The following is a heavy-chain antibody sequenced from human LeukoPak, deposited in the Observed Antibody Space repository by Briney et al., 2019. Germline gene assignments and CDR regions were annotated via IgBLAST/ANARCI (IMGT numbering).Heavy chain of an antibody. Sequence: SQTLSLTCTVSGGSISSGGYYWSWIRQHPGKGLEWIGYIYYSGSTYYNPSLKSPVTISVDTSKNQFSLKLSSVTAADTAVYYGAMGGYGSGPDYWGQGTLVTVSS. CDR3: AMGGYGSGPDY. J-gene: IGHJ4*02. CDR2: IYYSGST. CDR1: GGSISSGGYY. V-gene: IGHV4-31*01. D-gene: IGHD3-10*01.